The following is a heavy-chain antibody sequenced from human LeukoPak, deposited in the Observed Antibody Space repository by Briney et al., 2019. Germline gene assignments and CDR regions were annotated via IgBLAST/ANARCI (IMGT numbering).Heavy chain of an antibody. CDR3: AKSHSPYDSSGLLTSINPKFDY. CDR1: GFMFSTNQ. D-gene: IGHD3-22*01. Sequence: GGSPRLSCAASGFMFSTNQMNWVRQAPGKGLEWVASISTSSNYRYYADSVQGRFTISRDNAEKSLYLQMDSLRAGDTAVYYCAKSHSPYDSSGLLTSINPKFDYWGQGTLVTVSS. V-gene: IGHV3-21*01. CDR2: ISTSSNYR. J-gene: IGHJ4*02.